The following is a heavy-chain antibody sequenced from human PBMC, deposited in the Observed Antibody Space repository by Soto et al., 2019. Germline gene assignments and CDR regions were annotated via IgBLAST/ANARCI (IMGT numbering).Heavy chain of an antibody. V-gene: IGHV4-59*12. J-gene: IGHJ5*02. CDR2: PHYSGSA. Sequence: KPSENLSLPCTFSVSSIIVYYWNLIRQSPERGLDLIGYPHYSGSANYNPSLNSRLTMSVDRSKSQFSMNLASVTAADTAVYYCARGVGGSGLNWFDPWGPGTLVTV. CDR1: VSSIIVYY. D-gene: IGHD6-19*01. CDR3: ARGVGGSGLNWFDP.